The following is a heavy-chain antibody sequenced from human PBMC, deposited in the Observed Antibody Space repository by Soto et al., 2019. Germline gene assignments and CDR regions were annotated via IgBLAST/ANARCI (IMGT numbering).Heavy chain of an antibody. J-gene: IGHJ4*02. CDR2: ISWNSGSM. CDR1: GFTFDDYA. V-gene: IGHV3-9*01. Sequence: SLRLSCAASGFTFDDYAMHWVRQAPGKGLEWVPGISWNSGSMGYADSVKGRFTISRDNAKNSLYLQMNSLRAEDTALYYCAKDITPRIAVAGTIDYWGQGTLVTVSS. D-gene: IGHD6-19*01. CDR3: AKDITPRIAVAGTIDY.